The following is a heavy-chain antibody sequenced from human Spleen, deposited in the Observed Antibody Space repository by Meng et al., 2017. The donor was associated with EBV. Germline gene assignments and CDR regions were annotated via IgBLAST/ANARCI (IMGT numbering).Heavy chain of an antibody. D-gene: IGHD3-22*01. J-gene: IGHJ5*02. Sequence: QVHLVQAGAEVKKPGASVKVSCKASGYTFSNYGISWVRQAPGRGLEWMGWISVYNGNTNYAQKFLVRVTMTTDTSTSTAYMELRSLRSDDTAVYYCARDKDSRSFVGASASDPWGQGTLVTVSS. V-gene: IGHV1-18*01. CDR3: ARDKDSRSFVGASASDP. CDR2: ISVYNGNT. CDR1: GYTFSNYG.